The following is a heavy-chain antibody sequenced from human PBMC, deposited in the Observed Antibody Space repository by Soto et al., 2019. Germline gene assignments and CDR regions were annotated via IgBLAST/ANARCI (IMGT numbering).Heavy chain of an antibody. V-gene: IGHV1-2*02. Sequence: QVQLVQSGAEVKKPGASVKVSCKASGYTFTGHYIHWVRQAPAHGPEWMGEISCESGGTKYAQKFQGRVTMTKDKSITTVYMELSNMSPDDTAGYYCGRGRNRQLGDFYWGQGTLVTVSS. D-gene: IGHD3-3*01. CDR2: ISCESGGT. CDR1: GYTFTGHY. CDR3: GRGRNRQLGDFY. J-gene: IGHJ4*02.